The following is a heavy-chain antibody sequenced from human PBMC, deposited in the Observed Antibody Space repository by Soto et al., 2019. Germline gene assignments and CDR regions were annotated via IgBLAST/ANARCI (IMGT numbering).Heavy chain of an antibody. CDR2: INPSGGST. D-gene: IGHD6-19*01. Sequence: ASVKVSCKASGYTFTSYYMHWVRQAPGQGLEWMGIINPSGGSTSYAQKFQGRVTMTRGTSTSTVYMEPSSLRSEDTAVYYCASVAGTWYYFDYWGQGTLVTVSS. J-gene: IGHJ4*02. CDR1: GYTFTSYY. CDR3: ASVAGTWYYFDY. V-gene: IGHV1-46*03.